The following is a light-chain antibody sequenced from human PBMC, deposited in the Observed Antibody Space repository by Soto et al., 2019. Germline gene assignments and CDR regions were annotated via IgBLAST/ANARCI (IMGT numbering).Light chain of an antibody. V-gene: IGKV4-1*01. CDR2: GAS. CDR3: QQYYSAPLT. CDR1: QSVLYSSNNRNF. Sequence: DFLLTPTPATLSVSLAASVTITCKSSQSVLYSSNNRNFLAWYQQKPGQPPKLLIYGASSLESGVPDRFSGSGSGADFTLTISSLQAEDVAVYYCQQYYSAPLTFGGGTKVDI. J-gene: IGKJ4*01.